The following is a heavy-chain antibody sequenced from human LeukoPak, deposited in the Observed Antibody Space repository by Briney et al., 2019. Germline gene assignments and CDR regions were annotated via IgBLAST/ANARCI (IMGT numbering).Heavy chain of an antibody. D-gene: IGHD4-17*01. CDR2: IIPIFGTA. CDR3: ARGGVDYGDKYYFDY. V-gene: IGHV1-69*13. CDR1: GGTFSSYA. J-gene: IGHJ4*02. Sequence: GASVKVSCKASGGTFSSYAISWVRQAPGQGLEWMGGIIPIFGTANYAQKFQGRVTITADESTSTAYMELSSLRSEDTAVYYCARGGVDYGDKYYFDYWGQGTLVTVSS.